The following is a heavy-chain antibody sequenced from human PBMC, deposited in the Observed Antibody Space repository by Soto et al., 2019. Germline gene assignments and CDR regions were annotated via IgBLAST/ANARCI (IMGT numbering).Heavy chain of an antibody. CDR3: ARDDCSGGSCPIDY. V-gene: IGHV1-3*01. CDR1: GYTFTTYP. D-gene: IGHD2-15*01. Sequence: GASVKVSCKASGYTFTTYPMHWVRQAPGQRLEWMGWINAGNGNTKYSQKFQGRVTITRDTSASTVYMELSSLRSEDTAAYYCARDDCSGGSCPIDYWGQGTLVTVSS. CDR2: INAGNGNT. J-gene: IGHJ4*02.